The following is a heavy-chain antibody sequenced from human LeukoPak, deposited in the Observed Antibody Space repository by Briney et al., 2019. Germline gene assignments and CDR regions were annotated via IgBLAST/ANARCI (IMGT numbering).Heavy chain of an antibody. CDR1: GFTYSSYG. CDR3: AKYGPQDSGSSHFDY. CDR2: IWYDGSNK. Sequence: GGSLRLSCAASGFTYSSYGMHWVRQAPGKGLEWVAVIWYDGSNKYYADSVKGRFTISRDNSKNTLFLQMNSLRAEDTAIYYCAKYGPQDSGSSHFDYWGQGALVTVSS. J-gene: IGHJ4*02. V-gene: IGHV3-33*06. D-gene: IGHD1-26*01.